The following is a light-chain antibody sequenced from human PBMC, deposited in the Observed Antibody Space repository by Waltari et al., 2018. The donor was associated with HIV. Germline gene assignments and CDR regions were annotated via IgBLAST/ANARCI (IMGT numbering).Light chain of an antibody. CDR3: QQYGSSPPVT. V-gene: IGKV3-20*01. Sequence: EIVLTQSPGTLSLSPGERATLSCRASQSVSSSYLAWYQKKPGQAPRLLIYGASSRATGIPDRFSGSVSWTDFTLTISRLEPEDFAVYYCQQYGSSPPVTFGQGTRLEIK. J-gene: IGKJ5*01. CDR2: GAS. CDR1: QSVSSSY.